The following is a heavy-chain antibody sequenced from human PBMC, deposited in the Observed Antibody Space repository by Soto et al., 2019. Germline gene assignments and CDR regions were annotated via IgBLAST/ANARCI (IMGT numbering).Heavy chain of an antibody. CDR1: GFSLSTSVMC. Sequence: GSGPTLVNPTQTLTLTCTFSGFSLSTSVMCVSWIRQPPGKAPEWLALIDWDDDKYYSTSLRTRLTISKDTSKNQVVLTMTNMDPVDTATYYCARIGRARPLSVAGTLDYYYYGMDVWGQGTTVTVSS. CDR2: IDWDDDK. J-gene: IGHJ6*02. CDR3: ARIGRARPLSVAGTLDYYYYGMDV. V-gene: IGHV2-70*01. D-gene: IGHD6-19*01.